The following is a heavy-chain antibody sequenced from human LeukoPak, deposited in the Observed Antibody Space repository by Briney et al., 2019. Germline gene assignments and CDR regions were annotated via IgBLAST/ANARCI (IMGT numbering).Heavy chain of an antibody. J-gene: IGHJ3*02. Sequence: PSETLSLTCTVSGGSISSYYWSWIRQPPGKGLEWIGYIYYSGSTNYNPSLKSRVTISVDTSKNQFSLKLSSVTAADTAVYYCARELTSGCLGIWGQGTMVTVSS. V-gene: IGHV4-59*01. CDR2: IYYSGST. D-gene: IGHD4/OR15-4a*01. CDR1: GGSISSYY. CDR3: ARELTSGCLGI.